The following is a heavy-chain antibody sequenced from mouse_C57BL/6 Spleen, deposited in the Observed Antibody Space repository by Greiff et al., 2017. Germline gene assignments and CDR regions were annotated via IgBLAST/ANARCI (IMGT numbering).Heavy chain of an antibody. J-gene: IGHJ1*03. CDR3: ARNYYGSRGYFDV. D-gene: IGHD1-1*01. V-gene: IGHV5-17*01. Sequence: EVQRVESGGGLVKPGGSLKLSCAASGFTFSDYGMHWVRQAPEKGLEWVAYISSGSSPIYYADTVKGRFTISRDNAKNTLFLQMTSLRSEDTAMYYCARNYYGSRGYFDVWGTGTTVTVSS. CDR2: ISSGSSPI. CDR1: GFTFSDYG.